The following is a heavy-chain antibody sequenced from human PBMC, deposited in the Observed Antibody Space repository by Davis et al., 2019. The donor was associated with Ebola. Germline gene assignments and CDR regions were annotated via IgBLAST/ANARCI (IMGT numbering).Heavy chain of an antibody. J-gene: IGHJ6*02. CDR3: AKARRWEYYYGMDV. V-gene: IGHV3-30*18. CDR2: ISYDGSNK. CDR1: GFTFSSYG. D-gene: IGHD1-26*01. Sequence: GGSLRLSCAASGFTFSSYGMHWVRQAPGKGLEWVAGISYDGSNKYYADSVKGRFTISRDNSKNTLYLQMNSLRTEDTALYYCAKARRWEYYYGMDVWGQGTTVTVSS.